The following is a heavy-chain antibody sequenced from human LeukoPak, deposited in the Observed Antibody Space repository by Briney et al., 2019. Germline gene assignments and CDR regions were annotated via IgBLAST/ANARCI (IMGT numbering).Heavy chain of an antibody. CDR1: GGSISSYY. J-gene: IGHJ6*02. D-gene: IGHD6-13*01. CDR3: ARVTPYSSSWSYYYYYGMDV. V-gene: IGHV4-59*01. Sequence: SETLSLTCTVSGGSISSYYWSWIRRPPGKGLEWIGYIYYSGSTNYNPSLKSRVTISVDTSKNQFSLKLSSVTAADTAVYYCARVTPYSSSWSYYYYYGMDVWGQGTTVTVSS. CDR2: IYYSGST.